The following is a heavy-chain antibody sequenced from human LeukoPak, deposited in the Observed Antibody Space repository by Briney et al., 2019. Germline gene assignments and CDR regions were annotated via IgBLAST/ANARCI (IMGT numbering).Heavy chain of an antibody. J-gene: IGHJ4*02. V-gene: IGHV1-18*01. CDR1: GYTFTDCG. Sequence: GASVKVSCKASGYTFTDCGVHWVRQAPGQGLEWMGWISTYNGNTHYVQNLQDRVAMTTDASTSTAFMELRSLRSDDTAVYYCARVLGRQIAVAGDDYWGQGTLVTVSS. D-gene: IGHD6-19*01. CDR2: ISTYNGNT. CDR3: ARVLGRQIAVAGDDY.